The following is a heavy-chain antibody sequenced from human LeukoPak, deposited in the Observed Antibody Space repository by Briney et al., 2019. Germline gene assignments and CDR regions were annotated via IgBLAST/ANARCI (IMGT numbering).Heavy chain of an antibody. Sequence: ASVKVSCKASVYAFTDYYMYWVRQAPGQGLEWMGLINPNSGATNYAQKFQGRVTMSSDTSISTAYMELSSLISDDTAVYYCARGHAVTASFDFWGQGALVTVSS. CDR1: VYAFTDYY. CDR3: ARGHAVTASFDF. CDR2: INPNSGAT. J-gene: IGHJ4*02. D-gene: IGHD2-21*02. V-gene: IGHV1-2*02.